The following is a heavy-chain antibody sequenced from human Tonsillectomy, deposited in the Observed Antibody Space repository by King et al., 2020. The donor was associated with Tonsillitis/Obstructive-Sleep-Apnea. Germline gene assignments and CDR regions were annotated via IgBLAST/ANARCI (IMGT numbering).Heavy chain of an antibody. CDR2: ISGSGGST. Sequence: VQLVESGGGLVQPGGSLRLACAASGFTFSNYAMSWVRQAPGKGLEWVSTISGSGGSTYYADSVKGRFTISRDNSKNTLYLQMNSLRVEDTAVYYCAKDKDDYSSDPNYYGMDVWGQGTTVTVSS. CDR1: GFTFSNYA. CDR3: AKDKDDYSSDPNYYGMDV. V-gene: IGHV3-23*04. D-gene: IGHD3-22*01. J-gene: IGHJ6*02.